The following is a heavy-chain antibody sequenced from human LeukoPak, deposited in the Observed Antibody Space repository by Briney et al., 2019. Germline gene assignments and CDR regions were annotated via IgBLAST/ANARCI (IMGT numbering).Heavy chain of an antibody. J-gene: IGHJ5*02. Sequence: SQTLSLTCAISGDSVSSHSAAWNWIRQSPSRGLEWLGRTYYKSKWYNDYAVSVKSRITINPDTSKNQFSLQLNSVTPEDTAVYFCAANLGYCSGGSCFSWFDPWGQGTLVTVSS. CDR2: TYYKSKWYN. V-gene: IGHV6-1*01. CDR1: GDSVSSHSAA. D-gene: IGHD2-15*01. CDR3: AANLGYCSGGSCFSWFDP.